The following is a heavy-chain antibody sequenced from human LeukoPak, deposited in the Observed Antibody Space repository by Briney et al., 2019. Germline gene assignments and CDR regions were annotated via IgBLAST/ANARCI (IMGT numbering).Heavy chain of an antibody. CDR1: GFTFSDYY. Sequence: GGSLRLSCAASGFTFSDYYMSWIRQAPGKGLGWVSYISSSGSTIYYADSVKGRFTISRDNAKNSLYLQMNSLRAEDTAVYYCARDLQGGNYDFWSGYRYYYYYYMDVWGKGTTVTVSS. D-gene: IGHD3-3*01. J-gene: IGHJ6*03. CDR2: ISSSGSTI. V-gene: IGHV3-11*01. CDR3: ARDLQGGNYDFWSGYRYYYYYYMDV.